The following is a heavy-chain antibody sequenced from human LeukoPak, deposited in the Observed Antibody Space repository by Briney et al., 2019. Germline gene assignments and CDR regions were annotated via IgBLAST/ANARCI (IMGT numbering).Heavy chain of an antibody. CDR3: EYSSSSGSWYYMDV. CDR1: GDTFTSYY. V-gene: IGHV1-69*06. CDR2: IIPIFGTA. J-gene: IGHJ6*03. D-gene: IGHD6-6*01. Sequence: ASVKVSCKASGDTFTSYYMHWVRQAAGQGLEWMGGIIPIFGTANYAQKFQGRVTITADKSTSTAYMELSSLRSEDTAVYYCEYSSSSGSWYYMDVWGKGTTVTVSS.